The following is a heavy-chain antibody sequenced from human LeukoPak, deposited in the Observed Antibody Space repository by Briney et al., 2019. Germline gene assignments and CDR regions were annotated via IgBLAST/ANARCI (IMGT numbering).Heavy chain of an antibody. D-gene: IGHD3-10*01. CDR3: ARAGGHYGSGSYRDY. V-gene: IGHV4-61*02. J-gene: IGHJ4*02. CDR2: IYTSGST. Sequence: SQTLSLTCTVSGGSISSGGYYWSWIRQPAGKGLEWIGRIYTSGSTNYNPSLKSRVTISVDTSKNQFPLKLSSVTAADTAVYYCARAGGHYGSGSYRDYWGQGTLSPSPQ. CDR1: GGSISSGGYY.